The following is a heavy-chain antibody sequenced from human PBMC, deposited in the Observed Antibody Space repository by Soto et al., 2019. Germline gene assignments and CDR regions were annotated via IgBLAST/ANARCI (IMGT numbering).Heavy chain of an antibody. D-gene: IGHD2-15*01. CDR1: GGSISSSSYY. V-gene: IGHV4-39*01. J-gene: IGHJ6*03. CDR3: AGLGYCSSGSCYYYYYYMDV. Sequence: TSETLSLTCTVSGGSISSSSYYWGWIRQPPGKGLEWIGSIYYSGSTYYNPSLKSRVTISVDTSKNQFSLKLSSVTAADTAVYYCAGLGYCSSGSCYYYYYYMDVWGKGTTVTVS. CDR2: IYYSGST.